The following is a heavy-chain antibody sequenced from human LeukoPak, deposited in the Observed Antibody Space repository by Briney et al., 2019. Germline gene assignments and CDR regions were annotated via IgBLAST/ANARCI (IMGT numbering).Heavy chain of an antibody. CDR1: GFTFSSYG. D-gene: IGHD6-19*01. V-gene: IGHV3-33*01. CDR2: IWYDGSSK. CDR3: ARDTAVAFSSGWLYYFDY. J-gene: IGHJ4*02. Sequence: PGRSLRLSCAASGFTFSSYGMHWVRQAPGKGLEWVAVIWYDGSSKYYADSVKGRFTISRDNSRNTLYLQMNSLRAEDTAVYYCARDTAVAFSSGWLYYFDYWGQGTLVTVSS.